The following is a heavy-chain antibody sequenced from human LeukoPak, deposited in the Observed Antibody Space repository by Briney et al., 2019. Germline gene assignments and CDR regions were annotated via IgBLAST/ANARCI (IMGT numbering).Heavy chain of an antibody. D-gene: IGHD3-10*01. V-gene: IGHV4-34*01. CDR3: ARPRTYYYGSGSYGWFDP. CDR2: INHSGST. Sequence: SETLSLTCAVYGGSFSGYYWSWIRQPPGKGLEWIGEINHSGSTNYNPSLKSRVTISVDTSKNQFSLKLSSVTAADTAVYYCARPRTYYYGSGSYGWFDPWGQGTLVTVSS. J-gene: IGHJ5*02. CDR1: GGSFSGYY.